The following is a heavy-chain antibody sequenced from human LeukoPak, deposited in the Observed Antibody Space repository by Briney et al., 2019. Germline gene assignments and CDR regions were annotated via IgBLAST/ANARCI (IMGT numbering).Heavy chain of an antibody. V-gene: IGHV3-23*01. Sequence: PGGSLRLSCAASGFTVGGNYMTWVRQAPGKGLEWVSAISGSGGSTYYADSVKGRFTISRDNSKNTLYLQMNSLRAEDTAVYYCAKAAYYDILTGYPKYFDYWGQGTLVTVSS. D-gene: IGHD3-9*01. CDR3: AKAAYYDILTGYPKYFDY. CDR1: GFTVGGNY. J-gene: IGHJ4*02. CDR2: ISGSGGST.